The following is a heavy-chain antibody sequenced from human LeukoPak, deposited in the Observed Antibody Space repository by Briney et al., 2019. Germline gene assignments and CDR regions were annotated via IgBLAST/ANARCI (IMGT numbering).Heavy chain of an antibody. D-gene: IGHD4-11*01. V-gene: IGHV4-34*01. CDR2: INHSGST. CDR3: ARALYSNYGTFGY. Sequence: SQTLSLTCAVYGGSFSGYYWSWIRQPPGKGLEWIGEINHSGSTNYNPSLKSRVTISVDTSKNQFSLKLSSVTAADTAVYYCARALYSNYGTFGYWGQGTLVTVSS. CDR1: GGSFSGYY. J-gene: IGHJ4*02.